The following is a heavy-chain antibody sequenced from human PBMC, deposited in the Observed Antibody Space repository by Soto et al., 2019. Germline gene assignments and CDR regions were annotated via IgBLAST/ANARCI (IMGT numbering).Heavy chain of an antibody. CDR1: GGTFSSYT. V-gene: IGHV1-69*02. CDR3: ARSCSGGSCYFGTPFDYYYYMDV. Sequence: ASVKVSCKASGGTFSSYTISWVRQAPGQGLEWMGRIIPILGIANYAQKFQGRVTITADKSTSTAYMELGSLGSEDTAVYYCARSCSGGSCYFGTPFDYYYYMDVWGKGTTVTVSS. J-gene: IGHJ6*03. D-gene: IGHD2-15*01. CDR2: IIPILGIA.